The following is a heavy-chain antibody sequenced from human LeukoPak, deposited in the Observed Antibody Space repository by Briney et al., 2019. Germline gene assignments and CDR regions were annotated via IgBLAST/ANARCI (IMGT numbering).Heavy chain of an antibody. Sequence: SVKVSCKASGGTFSSYAISWVRQAPGQGLEWMGGIIPIFGTANYAQKFQGRVTITADESTSTAYMELSSLRSEDTAVYYCARGGWDSSGWYPTYNWFDPWGQGTLVTVSS. D-gene: IGHD6-19*01. CDR1: GGTFSSYA. J-gene: IGHJ5*02. CDR3: ARGGWDSSGWYPTYNWFDP. V-gene: IGHV1-69*01. CDR2: IIPIFGTA.